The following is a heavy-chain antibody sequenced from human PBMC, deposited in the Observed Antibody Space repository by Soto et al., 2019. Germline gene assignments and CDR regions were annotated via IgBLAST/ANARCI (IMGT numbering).Heavy chain of an antibody. CDR1: GFVFSDYY. CDR3: ARRISAHFDY. V-gene: IGHV3-11*05. Sequence: QVQLVESGGGLVKAGGSLRLSCAASGFVFSDYYMTWIRQAPGKGLEWLTYISSSSSHTNYVDSVKGRFTISRDNAKNSVYLQINSLRAEDTAVYYCARRISAHFDYWGQGTLVTVSS. J-gene: IGHJ4*02. CDR2: ISSSSSHT.